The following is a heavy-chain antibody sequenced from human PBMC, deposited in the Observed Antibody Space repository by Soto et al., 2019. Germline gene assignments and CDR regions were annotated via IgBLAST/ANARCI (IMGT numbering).Heavy chain of an antibody. J-gene: IGHJ4*02. CDR1: GYTFTTYA. CDR2: INAGNGNT. D-gene: IGHD6-13*01. V-gene: IGHV1-3*01. CDR3: ARPAQYANSWYCFDY. Sequence: GASVKVSCKASGYTFTTYAVYWVRQAPGQRLEWMGWINAGNGNTKYSQKFQGRVTFTRDTSASTAYLELSSLTSEDTAVYYCARPAQYANSWYCFDYWGQGTLVTVAS.